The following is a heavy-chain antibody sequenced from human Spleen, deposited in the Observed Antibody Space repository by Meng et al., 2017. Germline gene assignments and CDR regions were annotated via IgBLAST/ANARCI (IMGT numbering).Heavy chain of an antibody. J-gene: IGHJ6*02. Sequence: EGSLRLSCAASGFTFSSYDMHWVRQATGKGLEWVSAIGTAGDTYYPGSVKGRFTISRENAKNSLYLQMNSLRAGDTAVYYCARGGIDYGMDVWGQGTTVTVSS. D-gene: IGHD2-15*01. CDR1: GFTFSSYD. V-gene: IGHV3-13*01. CDR2: IGTAGDT. CDR3: ARGGIDYGMDV.